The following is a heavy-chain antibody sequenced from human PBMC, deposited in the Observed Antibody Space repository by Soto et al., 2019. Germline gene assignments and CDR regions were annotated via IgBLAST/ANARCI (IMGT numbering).Heavy chain of an antibody. V-gene: IGHV4-4*02. CDR3: ATQTYYDFWSGYPQGYFDY. CDR1: SGSISRSNW. CDR2: IYHSGST. Sequence: SETLSLTCAVSSGSISRSNWWSWVRQHPGKGLEWIGQIYHSGSTNYNPSLKSRVTISVDKSKNQFSLNLTSVTAADTAVYYCATQTYYDFWSGYPQGYFDYWGQGTLVTVSS. J-gene: IGHJ4*02. D-gene: IGHD3-3*01.